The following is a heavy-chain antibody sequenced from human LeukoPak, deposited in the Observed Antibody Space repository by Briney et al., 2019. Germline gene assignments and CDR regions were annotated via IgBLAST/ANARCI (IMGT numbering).Heavy chain of an antibody. Sequence: GGSLRLSCAASGFTFSSYAMSWVRQAPGKGLEWVSAISCSGGSTYYADSVKGRFTISRDNSKNTLYLQMNSLRAEDTAVYYCAKGPVPSLYYFDYWGQGTLVTVSA. J-gene: IGHJ4*02. CDR2: ISCSGGST. D-gene: IGHD6-6*01. CDR1: GFTFSSYA. CDR3: AKGPVPSLYYFDY. V-gene: IGHV3-23*01.